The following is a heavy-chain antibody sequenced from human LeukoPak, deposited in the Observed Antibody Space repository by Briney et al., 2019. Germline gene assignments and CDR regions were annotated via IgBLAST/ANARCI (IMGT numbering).Heavy chain of an antibody. CDR2: VYYSGSA. Sequence: SETLSLTCIVSGGSISNSSYYWGWIRQPPGKGLEWIGSVYYSGSAYYNPSLKSRVTISVDTSKNQFSLKLTSVTAADTAVYYCARHWVVTPNYWGQGTLVTVSS. J-gene: IGHJ4*02. D-gene: IGHD4-23*01. V-gene: IGHV4-39*01. CDR3: ARHWVVTPNY. CDR1: GGSISNSSYY.